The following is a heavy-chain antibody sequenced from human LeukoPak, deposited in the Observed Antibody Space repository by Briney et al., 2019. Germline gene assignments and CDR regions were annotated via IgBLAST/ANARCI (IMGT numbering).Heavy chain of an antibody. V-gene: IGHV3-7*03. CDR3: AKEGRSLQTY. CDR2: IKEDGTET. CDR1: GFMFRSNW. Sequence: PGGSLRLSWAASGFMFRSNWMSWVRLAPGKGLEWVANIKEDGTETYYVDSVKGRFTVSRDNATNSLYLQMNSLRVEDTAVYYCAKEGRSLQTYWGQGTLVTVSS. D-gene: IGHD5-24*01. J-gene: IGHJ4*02.